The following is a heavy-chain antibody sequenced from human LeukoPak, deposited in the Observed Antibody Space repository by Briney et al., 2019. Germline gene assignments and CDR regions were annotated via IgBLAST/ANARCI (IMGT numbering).Heavy chain of an antibody. Sequence: SVKVSCKTSGFTFSTSAVQWVRQARGQRLEWIGWIIPIFGTANYAQKFQGRVTITADESTSTAYMELSSLRSEDTAVYYCARDRVVPAAIEWGHAFDIWGQGTMVTVSS. CDR1: GFTFSTSA. D-gene: IGHD2-2*02. CDR2: IIPIFGTA. V-gene: IGHV1-69*13. J-gene: IGHJ3*02. CDR3: ARDRVVPAAIEWGHAFDI.